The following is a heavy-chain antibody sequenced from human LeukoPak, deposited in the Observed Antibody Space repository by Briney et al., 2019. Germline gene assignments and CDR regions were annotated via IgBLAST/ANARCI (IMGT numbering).Heavy chain of an antibody. J-gene: IGHJ4*02. D-gene: IGHD5-24*01. CDR3: ARDEMYLDY. V-gene: IGHV1-69*04. CDR1: GYTFTGYY. Sequence: SVKVSCKASGYTFTGYYMHWVRQAPGQGLEWMGRIIPILGIANYAQKFQGRVTITADKSTSTAYMELSSLRSEDTAVYYCARDEMYLDYWGQGTLVTVSS. CDR2: IIPILGIA.